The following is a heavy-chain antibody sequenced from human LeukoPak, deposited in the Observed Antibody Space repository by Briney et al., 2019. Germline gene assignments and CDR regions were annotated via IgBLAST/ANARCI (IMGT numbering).Heavy chain of an antibody. V-gene: IGHV4-4*07. CDR1: GASINSHY. CDR3: ARALNPLPGTCYFDY. D-gene: IGHD2-15*01. CDR2: IYISGST. Sequence: SETLSLTCTVSGASINSHYWSWIRQPAGKGLEWIGRIYISGSTNYNSSLQSRVTMSVDTSKNQFSLNLSSVTAADTAVYYCARALNPLPGTCYFDYWGQGTLVTVSS. J-gene: IGHJ4*02.